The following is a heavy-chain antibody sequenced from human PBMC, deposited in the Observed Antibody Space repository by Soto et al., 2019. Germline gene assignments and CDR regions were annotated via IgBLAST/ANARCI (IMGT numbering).Heavy chain of an antibody. V-gene: IGHV1-69*08. CDR3: ARDRGITNYPIDY. CDR2: IIPILGIA. J-gene: IGHJ4*02. Sequence: QVQLVQSGAEVKKPGSSVKVSCKASGGTFSSYTISWVRQAHGQGLEWMGRIIPILGIANYAQKFQGRVTITADKSTSTAYMELSSLRSEDTAVYYCARDRGITNYPIDYWGQGTLVTVSS. CDR1: GGTFSSYT. D-gene: IGHD3-16*01.